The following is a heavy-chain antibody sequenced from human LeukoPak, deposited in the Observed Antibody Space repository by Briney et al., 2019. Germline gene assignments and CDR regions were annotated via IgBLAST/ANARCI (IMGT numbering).Heavy chain of an antibody. Sequence: KSSETLSLTCTVSGGSVSSDTYYWSWIRQPPGKELEWIGYVYLSGSTKYNPSLKSRVTISVDTSKNQFSLKLSSVTAADTAVYYCASSTYGWGNRWVSGYYYYGMDVWGQGTTVTVSS. CDR2: VYLSGST. D-gene: IGHD3-10*01. CDR1: GGSVSSDTYY. J-gene: IGHJ6*02. V-gene: IGHV4-61*01. CDR3: ASSTYGWGNRWVSGYYYYGMDV.